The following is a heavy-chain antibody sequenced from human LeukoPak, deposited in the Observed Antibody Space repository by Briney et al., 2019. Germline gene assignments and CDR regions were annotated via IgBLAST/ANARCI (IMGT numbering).Heavy chain of an antibody. Sequence: PSETLSLTCSVSGGSISSYYWTWIRQPPGKGLEWIGYIYYSGSTNYNPSLKGRVTISVDTSENQFSLKLSSVTAADTAVYYCARVGAVAGRPLQHWGQGTLVTVSS. D-gene: IGHD6-19*01. CDR3: ARVGAVAGRPLQH. CDR1: GGSISSYY. J-gene: IGHJ1*01. CDR2: IYYSGST. V-gene: IGHV4-59*08.